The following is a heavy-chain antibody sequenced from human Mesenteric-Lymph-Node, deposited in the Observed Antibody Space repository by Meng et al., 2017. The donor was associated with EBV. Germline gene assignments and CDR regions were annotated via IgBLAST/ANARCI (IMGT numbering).Heavy chain of an antibody. J-gene: IGHJ5*02. Sequence: QPQPPGSGPGLVKPSETLSLTCTVSGGSISSGGFYWSWIRQHPGKGLEWIGYIYYSGSTYYNPSLRSRVAISIDTSKNQFSLKLTSVTAADTAVYFCARTNYGDYNWFDPWGQGTLVTVSS. V-gene: IGHV4-31*03. CDR1: GGSISSGGFY. CDR3: ARTNYGDYNWFDP. CDR2: IYYSGST. D-gene: IGHD4-17*01.